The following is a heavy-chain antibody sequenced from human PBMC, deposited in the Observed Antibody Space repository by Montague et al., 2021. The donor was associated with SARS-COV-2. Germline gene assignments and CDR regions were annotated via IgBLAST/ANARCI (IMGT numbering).Heavy chain of an antibody. CDR1: GGSISSSSYY. V-gene: IGHV4-39*01. CDR2: IYYSGST. J-gene: IGHJ4*02. D-gene: IGHD1-20*01. Sequence: SETLSLTCTVSGGSISSSSYYWGWIRQPPGKGLEWIGSIYYSGSTYYNPSLKSRVTIPVDTSKNQFSLKLSSVTAAGTAVYCCARPGGITGTTSLYYVYWGQGTLVTVSS. CDR3: ARPGGITGTTSLYYVY.